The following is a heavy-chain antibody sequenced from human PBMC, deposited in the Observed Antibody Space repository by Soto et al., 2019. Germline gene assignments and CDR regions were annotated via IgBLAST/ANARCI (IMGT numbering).Heavy chain of an antibody. Sequence: GGSLRLSCAASGFTFSSYGMHWVRQAPGKGLEWVAVIWYDGSNKYYADSVKGRFTISRDNSKNTLYLQMNSLRAEDTAVYYCARDPMPEATQTEFDYWGQGTLVTVSS. CDR1: GFTFSSYG. J-gene: IGHJ4*02. D-gene: IGHD2-2*01. CDR3: ARDPMPEATQTEFDY. CDR2: IWYDGSNK. V-gene: IGHV3-33*01.